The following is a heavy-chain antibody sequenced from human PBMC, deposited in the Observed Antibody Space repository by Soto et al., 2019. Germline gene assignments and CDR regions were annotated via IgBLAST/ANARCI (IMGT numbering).Heavy chain of an antibody. D-gene: IGHD4-4*01. CDR1: GFTFRGYA. Sequence: GGSLRLSCAASGFTFRGYAMHWVRQAPGKGLEWVAVISYDGSNKYYADSVKGRFTISRDNSKNTLYLQMNSLRAEDTAVYYCARPLWRDDYNWGYFDLWGRGTLVTVPQ. CDR3: ARPLWRDDYNWGYFDL. V-gene: IGHV3-30-3*01. J-gene: IGHJ2*01. CDR2: ISYDGSNK.